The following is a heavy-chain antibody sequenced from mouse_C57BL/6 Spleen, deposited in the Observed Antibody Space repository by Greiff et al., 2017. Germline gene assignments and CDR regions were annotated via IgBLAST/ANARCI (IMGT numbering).Heavy chain of an antibody. CDR2: ISSGSSTI. Sequence: EVQLVESGGGLVKPGGSLKLSCAASGFTFSDYGMHWVRQAPEKGLEWVAYISSGSSTIYYADTVKGRFTISRDNAKNTLFLQMPSLRSEDTAMYYCARGGIYDDYFDYWGQGTTLTVSS. CDR1: GFTFSDYG. CDR3: ARGGIYDDYFDY. V-gene: IGHV5-17*01. D-gene: IGHD2-12*01. J-gene: IGHJ2*01.